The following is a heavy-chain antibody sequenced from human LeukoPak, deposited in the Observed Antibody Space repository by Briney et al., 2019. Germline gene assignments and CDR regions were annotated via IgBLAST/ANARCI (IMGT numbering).Heavy chain of an antibody. CDR1: GGSIGTYY. V-gene: IGHV4-4*07. CDR2: IFTTGGA. Sequence: PSETLSLTCTVSGGSIGTYYWSWIRQPAGKGLEWIGRIFTTGGANYNPSLKSRVTMSLDTSENLFSLKLNSVTAADTAVYYCVRDGPSWGLLWGQGALVTVSS. CDR3: VRDGPSWGLL. J-gene: IGHJ4*02. D-gene: IGHD7-27*01.